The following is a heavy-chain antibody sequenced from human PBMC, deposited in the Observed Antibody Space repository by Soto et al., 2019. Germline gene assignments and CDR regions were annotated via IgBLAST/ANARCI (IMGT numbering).Heavy chain of an antibody. CDR1: GYTFTSYG. CDR2: INAANGDT. D-gene: IGHD6-13*01. V-gene: IGHV1-3*01. CDR3: VRRHVSATGIDWFDP. J-gene: IGHJ5*02. Sequence: ASVNVSCKASGYTFTSYGIHWVRQAPGQRLEWMGWINAANGDTKYSPKFQGRVTITRDTSASTAYMELSSLRSEDTAVYYCVRRHVSATGIDWFDPWGQGTLVTVSS.